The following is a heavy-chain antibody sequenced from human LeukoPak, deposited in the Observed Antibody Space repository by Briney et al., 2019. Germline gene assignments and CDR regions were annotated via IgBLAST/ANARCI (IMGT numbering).Heavy chain of an antibody. D-gene: IGHD2-15*01. CDR1: GYTFTSYG. V-gene: IGHV1-18*01. Sequence: GASVKVSCKASGYTFTSYGISWVRQAPGQGLEWMGWISAYNGNTNYAQKLQGRVTMTTDTSTSTAYMELRSLRSDDTAVYYCARENCSGGSCYIGYWGQGTLVTVSS. J-gene: IGHJ4*02. CDR3: ARENCSGGSCYIGY. CDR2: ISAYNGNT.